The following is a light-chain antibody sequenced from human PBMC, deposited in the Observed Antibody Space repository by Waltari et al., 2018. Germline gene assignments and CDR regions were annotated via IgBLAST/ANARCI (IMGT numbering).Light chain of an antibody. CDR2: GGS. CDR1: QSLLHSNGNTY. J-gene: IGKJ2*03. Sequence: DIVMTQTPLSLPITPGEPASISCRPSQSLLHSNGNTYLHWYLQKPVQSPQLLIYGGSNRASGVPDRFSGSGSGTDFTLKISKVEAEDVGVYYCVQAIAFPYSFGQGTKVEIK. V-gene: IGKV2-40*01. CDR3: VQAIAFPYS.